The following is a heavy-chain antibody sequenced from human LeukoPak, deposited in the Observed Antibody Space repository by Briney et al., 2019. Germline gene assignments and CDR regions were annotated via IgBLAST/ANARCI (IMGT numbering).Heavy chain of an antibody. J-gene: IGHJ4*02. CDR3: ARQESEMTTPANRYFDL. D-gene: IGHD5-24*01. CDR1: GPSFATYW. V-gene: IGHV5-51*01. Sequence: GESLKISCKGSGPSFATYWINWVRQMPGKGLEWMGIIFPDDSDTIYSPSFQGQVTISADKSINTAYLQWSNLKASDSAIYYCARQESEMTTPANRYFDLWGQGTLITVSS. CDR2: IFPDDSDT.